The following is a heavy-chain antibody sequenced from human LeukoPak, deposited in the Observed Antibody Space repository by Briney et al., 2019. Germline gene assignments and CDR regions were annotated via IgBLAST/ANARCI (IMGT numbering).Heavy chain of an antibody. Sequence: SQTLSLTCAISGDSVSSNNAAWNWIRQSPSRGLEGLGRTYHRSTWYDDYVVSVRGRLTITPDISKNQVSLQLNSVTPEDTAVYYCTREVAGTGGFDYWGQGITVTVSS. CDR2: TYHRSTWYD. CDR3: TREVAGTGGFDY. J-gene: IGHJ4*02. V-gene: IGHV6-1*01. CDR1: GDSVSSNNAA. D-gene: IGHD6-13*01.